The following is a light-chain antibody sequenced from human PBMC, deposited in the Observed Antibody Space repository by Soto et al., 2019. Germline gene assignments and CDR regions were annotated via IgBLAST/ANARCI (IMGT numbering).Light chain of an antibody. CDR1: QSVSSN. Sequence: EIVMTQSPATLSVSPGERATLSCRASQSVSSNFAWYHHKPGQAPRLLIYGASTRATGIPARFSGSGSGTEFTLPISSLQSEDFAVYYCQQYNKWPWTFGQGTKVEIK. J-gene: IGKJ1*01. V-gene: IGKV3-15*01. CDR3: QQYNKWPWT. CDR2: GAS.